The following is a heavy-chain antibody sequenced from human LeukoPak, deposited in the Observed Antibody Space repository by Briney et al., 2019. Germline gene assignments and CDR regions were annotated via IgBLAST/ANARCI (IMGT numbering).Heavy chain of an antibody. CDR3: ARAPGYCSGGSCYRNYYGMDV. CDR1: GGSISSYY. D-gene: IGHD2-15*01. CDR2: IYYSGST. Sequence: SETLSLTCTVSGGSISSYYWSWIRQPPGKGLEWIGYIYYSGSTNYNPSLKSRVTISVDTSKNQFSLKLSSVTAADTAVYYCARAPGYCSGGSCYRNYYGMDVWGQGTTVTVSS. J-gene: IGHJ6*02. V-gene: IGHV4-59*08.